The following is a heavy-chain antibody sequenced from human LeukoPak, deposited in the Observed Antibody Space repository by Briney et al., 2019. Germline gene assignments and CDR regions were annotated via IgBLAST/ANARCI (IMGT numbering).Heavy chain of an antibody. CDR3: AREGVLWFGAKNQFDY. J-gene: IGHJ4*02. D-gene: IGHD3-10*01. CDR1: GFTFSSYS. CDR2: ISSSSSSTI. Sequence: GGSLRLSCAASGFTFSSYSMNWVRQAPGKGLEWVSYISSSSSSTIYYADSVKGRFTISRDNAKNSLYLQMNSLRDEDTAVYYCAREGVLWFGAKNQFDYWGQGTLVTVSS. V-gene: IGHV3-48*02.